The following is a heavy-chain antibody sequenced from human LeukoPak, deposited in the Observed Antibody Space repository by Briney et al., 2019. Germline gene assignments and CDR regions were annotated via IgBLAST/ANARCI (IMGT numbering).Heavy chain of an antibody. CDR2: TTRSGTI. D-gene: IGHD2/OR15-2a*01. J-gene: IGHJ3*01. V-gene: IGHV4-34*01. CDR3: ARGHTWLGLVLRVAFDL. Sequence: SETLSLTCEVYGESLSGYYWSWIRQSPGKGPEWIGETTRSGTIVYNPSLKSRSTISVEMSKNQVSLNLSSVTAADTAVYYCARGHTWLGLVLRVAFDLWGQGTMVTVSS. CDR1: GESLSGYY.